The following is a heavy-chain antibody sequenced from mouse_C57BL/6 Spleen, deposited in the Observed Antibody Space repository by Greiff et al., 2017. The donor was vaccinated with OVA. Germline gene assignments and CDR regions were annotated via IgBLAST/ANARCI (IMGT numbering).Heavy chain of an antibody. CDR1: GYTFTSYG. V-gene: IGHV1-81*01. D-gene: IGHD3-2*02. CDR2: IYPRSGNT. Sequence: QVQLKESGAELARPGASVKLSCKASGYTFTSYGISWVKQRTGQGLEWIGEIYPRSGNTYYNEKFKGKATLTADKSSSTAYMELRSLTSEDSAVYFCARDSSEGAMDYWGQGTSVTVSS. CDR3: ARDSSEGAMDY. J-gene: IGHJ4*01.